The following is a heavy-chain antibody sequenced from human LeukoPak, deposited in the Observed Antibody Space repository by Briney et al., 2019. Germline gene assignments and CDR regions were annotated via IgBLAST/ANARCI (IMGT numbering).Heavy chain of an antibody. CDR2: INPNSGGT. CDR1: GYTFTGYY. J-gene: IGHJ6*03. Sequence: GASVKASCKASGYTFTGYYMHWVRQAPGQGLEWMGWINPNSGGTNYAQKFQGRVTMTRDTSISTAYMELSRLRSDDTAVYYCARVGVTCCYYYYMDVWGKGTTVTVSS. CDR3: ARVGVTCCYYYYMDV. V-gene: IGHV1-2*02. D-gene: IGHD3-10*01.